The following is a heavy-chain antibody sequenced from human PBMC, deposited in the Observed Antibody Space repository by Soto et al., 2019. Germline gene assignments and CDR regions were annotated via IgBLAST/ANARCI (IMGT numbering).Heavy chain of an antibody. J-gene: IGHJ4*02. V-gene: IGHV1-69*12. CDR2: IIPIFGTA. D-gene: IGHD2-2*01. CDR3: AISRYCISTSCYYPIDY. CDR1: GGTFSSYA. Sequence: QVRLVQSGAEVKKPGSSVKVSCKASGGTFSSYAISWVRQAPGQGLEWMGGIIPIFGTANYAQKFQGRVTITADESTSTAYMELSSLRSEDTAVYYCAISRYCISTSCYYPIDYWGQGTLVTVSS.